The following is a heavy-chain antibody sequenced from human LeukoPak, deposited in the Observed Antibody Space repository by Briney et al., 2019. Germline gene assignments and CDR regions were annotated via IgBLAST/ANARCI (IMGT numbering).Heavy chain of an antibody. V-gene: IGHV3-7*01. Sequence: PGGSLRLSCAASGFTFSSYWMSWVRQAPGKGLEWVANIKQDGSEKYYVDSVKGRFTISRDNAKNSLYLQMNSLRAEDTAVYYCAREVSSSWSIDAFDIWRQGTMVTVSS. CDR1: GFTFSSYW. D-gene: IGHD6-13*01. CDR3: AREVSSSWSIDAFDI. J-gene: IGHJ3*02. CDR2: IKQDGSEK.